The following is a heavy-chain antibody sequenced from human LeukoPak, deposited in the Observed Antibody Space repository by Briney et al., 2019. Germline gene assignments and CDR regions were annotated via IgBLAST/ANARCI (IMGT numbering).Heavy chain of an antibody. J-gene: IGHJ3*02. CDR1: GFTFSSYS. CDR3: ARGGYDYSQPAFDI. V-gene: IGHV3-21*01. Sequence: GGSLRLSCAASGFTFSSYSMNWVRQAPGKGLEWVSSISSSSSYIYYADSVKGRFTISTDNAKNSLYLQMNSMRAEDTAVYYCARGGYDYSQPAFDIWGQGTMVTVSS. D-gene: IGHD5-12*01. CDR2: ISSSSSYI.